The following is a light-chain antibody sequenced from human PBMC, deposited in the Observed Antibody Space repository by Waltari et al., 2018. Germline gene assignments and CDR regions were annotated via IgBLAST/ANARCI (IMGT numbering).Light chain of an antibody. J-gene: IGKJ1*01. CDR1: QSIQTF. CDR3: QQSDSTPRT. CDR2: TAS. Sequence: IQMTPSPSSLSASVGDRVTITCRAGQSIQTFVNWYQHKPGKAPKLLIFTASYLQTGVPARFSGSGSGTVFTLTISSLQPEDSATYYCQQSDSTPRTFGQGTKVEI. V-gene: IGKV1-39*01.